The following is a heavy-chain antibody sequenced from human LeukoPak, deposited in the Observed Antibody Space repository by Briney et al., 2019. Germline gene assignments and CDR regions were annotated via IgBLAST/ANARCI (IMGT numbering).Heavy chain of an antibody. V-gene: IGHV1-18*01. D-gene: IGHD3-10*01. CDR3: AREPDYYGSGSYFDY. CDR1: GYTFTSYG. Sequence: ASVKVSCKASGYTFTSYGISWVRQAPGQGLEWMGWISAYNGNTNYAQKLQGRVTMTTDTSTSTAYMELSSLRSEDTAVYYCAREPDYYGSGSYFDYWGQGTLVTVSS. J-gene: IGHJ4*02. CDR2: ISAYNGNT.